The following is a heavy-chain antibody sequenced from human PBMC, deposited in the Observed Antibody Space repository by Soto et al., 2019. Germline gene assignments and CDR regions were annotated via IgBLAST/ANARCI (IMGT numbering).Heavy chain of an antibody. CDR3: ARGAYDFYQRYYSYYGMDV. J-gene: IGHJ6*02. D-gene: IGHD3-3*01. CDR1: GGTFSSYA. Sequence: SVKVSCKASGGTFSSYAISWVRQAPGQGLEWMGGIIPIFGTANYAQKFQGRVTITADESTSTAYMELSSLRSEDTAVYYCARGAYDFYQRYYSYYGMDVWGQGPTVTVAS. CDR2: IIPIFGTA. V-gene: IGHV1-69*13.